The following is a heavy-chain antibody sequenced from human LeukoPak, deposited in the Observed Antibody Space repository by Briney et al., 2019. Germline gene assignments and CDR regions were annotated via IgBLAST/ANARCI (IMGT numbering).Heavy chain of an antibody. V-gene: IGHV3-15*01. CDR2: VKTNAEGGTI. J-gene: IGHJ3*01. CDR1: GFTYSTAW. D-gene: IGHD3/OR15-3a*01. Sequence: PGGSLRLSCVGSGFTYSTAWMIWLRQAPGKGLEWVGRVKTNAEGGTIDYAAPVKGRFTITRDDSRNTMHLQMNSLKIEDTAVYYCTTEDFWGQGTLVTVSS. CDR3: TTEDF.